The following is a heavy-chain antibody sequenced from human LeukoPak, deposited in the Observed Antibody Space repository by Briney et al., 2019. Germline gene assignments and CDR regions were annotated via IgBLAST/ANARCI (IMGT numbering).Heavy chain of an antibody. CDR1: GYTFTSYG. V-gene: IGHV1-18*01. CDR2: ISAYNGNT. D-gene: IGHD1-26*01. J-gene: IGHJ4*02. Sequence: GSVKVSCKASGYTFTSYGIRWVRQAPGQGLEWMGWISAYNGNTNSAQKLQGRVTMTTDTSTSTAYMELRRLRSDDTAVYYCARAARGVYSGSYPDDNWGQGTLVTVSS. CDR3: ARAARGVYSGSYPDDN.